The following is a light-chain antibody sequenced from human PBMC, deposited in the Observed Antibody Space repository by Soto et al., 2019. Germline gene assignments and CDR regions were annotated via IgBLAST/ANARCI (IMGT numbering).Light chain of an antibody. V-gene: IGLV2-14*01. CDR3: SSYTSSSLDA. CDR2: EVT. Sequence: QSALTQPASVSGSPGQSITISCTGTSSDIGGHHFVSWYQQQSGKAPKLVIYEVTDRPSGASDRFSGSKSGNTASLTISGLQPEDEADYYCSSYTSSSLDAFGPGPKVTVL. CDR1: SSDIGGHHF. J-gene: IGLJ1*01.